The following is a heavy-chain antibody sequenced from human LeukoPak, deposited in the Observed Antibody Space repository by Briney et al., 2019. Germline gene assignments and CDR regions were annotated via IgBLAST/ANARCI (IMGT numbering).Heavy chain of an antibody. D-gene: IGHD3-16*01. CDR2: IYYSGST. Sequence: PSETLSLTCTVSGGSISSYYWSRIRQPPGKGLEWIGYIYYSGSTNYNPSLKSRVTISVDTSKNQFSLKLSSVTAADTAVYYCARDRESFGMDVWGQGTTVTVSS. J-gene: IGHJ6*02. V-gene: IGHV4-59*01. CDR1: GGSISSYY. CDR3: ARDRESFGMDV.